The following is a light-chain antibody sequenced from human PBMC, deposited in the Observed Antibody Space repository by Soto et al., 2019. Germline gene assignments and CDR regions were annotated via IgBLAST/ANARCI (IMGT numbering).Light chain of an antibody. V-gene: IGKV1-5*01. Sequence: QLTQSPSSLSASVGDRVAITCRASQNINNWIAWYQQKPGKAPKFLIYDASTLESGVPSRFSGSGFGTEFSLTISSLQPDDFGSYYCQHMRTFGQGTKV. CDR1: QNINNW. CDR2: DAS. J-gene: IGKJ1*01. CDR3: QHMRT.